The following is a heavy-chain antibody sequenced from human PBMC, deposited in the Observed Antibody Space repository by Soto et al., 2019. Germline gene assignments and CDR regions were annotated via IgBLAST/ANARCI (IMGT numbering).Heavy chain of an antibody. J-gene: IGHJ4*02. Sequence: QVQLVQSGAEVKKPGASVKVSCKASGDTFTDYYIHWVRQAPGQGLEWMGTVNPSGGHTTYAQHFRGRMTMTRATSTSTLYMELTSLTSEDTAVDYCARGGPVVVVTAALDYWGQGTLVTVSS. CDR1: GDTFTDYY. V-gene: IGHV1-46*01. CDR2: VNPSGGHT. D-gene: IGHD2-21*02. CDR3: ARGGPVVVVTAALDY.